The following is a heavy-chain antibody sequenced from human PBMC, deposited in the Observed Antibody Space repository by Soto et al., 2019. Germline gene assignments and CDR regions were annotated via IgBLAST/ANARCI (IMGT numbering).Heavy chain of an antibody. CDR3: AREVVGATIEALDI. V-gene: IGHV4-38-2*02. CDR2: IYHSGST. CDR1: GYSISSGYS. D-gene: IGHD1-26*01. J-gene: IGHJ3*02. Sequence: SETLSLTCDVSGYSISSGYSWGWIRQPPGKGLEWIGSIYHSGSTYYNPSLKSRVTISVDTSKNQCSLKRSSVTAADTAVYYCAREVVGATIEALDIWGQGTMVTVAS.